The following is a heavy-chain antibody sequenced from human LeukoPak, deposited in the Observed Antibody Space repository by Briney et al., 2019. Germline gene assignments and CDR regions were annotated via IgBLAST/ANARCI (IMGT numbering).Heavy chain of an antibody. J-gene: IGHJ5*02. D-gene: IGHD3-16*01. V-gene: IGHV4-31*03. CDR3: ARHYGP. CDR1: GGSISSGGYY. Sequence: SETLSLTCTVSGGSISSGGYYWSWIRQHPGKGLEWIGYIHHSVSSYYNPSLKSRVIISVDTSKNQFSLKLNSVTAADTAVYYCARHYGPWGQGTLVTVSS. CDR2: IHHSVSS.